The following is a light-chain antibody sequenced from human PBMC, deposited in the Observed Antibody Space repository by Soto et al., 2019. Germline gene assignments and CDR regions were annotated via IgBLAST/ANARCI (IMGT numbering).Light chain of an antibody. Sequence: EIVMTQSPATLSVSPGERATLSCRASQNVGNSLVWYQQKPGQPPRLLIHGASTKATGIPVRFSGGGSGTEFPLTISSLQSEDFSVFYCLEHKSWPWTFGQGTKVQIK. CDR3: LEHKSWPWT. CDR2: GAS. J-gene: IGKJ1*01. V-gene: IGKV3-15*01. CDR1: QNVGNS.